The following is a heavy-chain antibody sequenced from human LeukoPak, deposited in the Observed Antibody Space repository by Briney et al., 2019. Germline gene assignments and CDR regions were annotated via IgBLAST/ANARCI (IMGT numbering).Heavy chain of an antibody. D-gene: IGHD6-13*01. V-gene: IGHV4-38-2*01. CDR2: INHSGST. CDR1: GYSIISDYY. J-gene: IGHJ4*02. CDR3: ARNLGYSTLDY. Sequence: SETLSLTCAVSGYSIISDYYWGWFRLPPGKGLEWVGSINHSGSTYYNLSLKSRVTISVDTSKNQFSLSVSSVTAAGTAVYYCARNLGYSTLDYWGQGLLVTVSS.